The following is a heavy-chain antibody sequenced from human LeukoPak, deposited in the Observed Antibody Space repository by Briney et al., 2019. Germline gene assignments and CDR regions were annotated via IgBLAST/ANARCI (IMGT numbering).Heavy chain of an antibody. J-gene: IGHJ4*02. V-gene: IGHV4-34*01. CDR1: GGSLSSYY. CDR3: ARGRGDHDY. CDR2: INHSGST. Sequence: SETLSFTCTIYGGSLSSYYWSWIRQPPGKGLNWIGEINHSGSTNYIPSLKSRVIISVDTSKNQFSLKLSSVTAADTAVYYCARGRGDHDYWGQGTLVTVSS. D-gene: IGHD4-17*01.